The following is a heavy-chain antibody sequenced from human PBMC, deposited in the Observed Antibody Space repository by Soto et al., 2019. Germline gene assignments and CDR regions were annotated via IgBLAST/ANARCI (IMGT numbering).Heavy chain of an antibody. Sequence: GGSLRLSCAGSGFTFIDYAVHWIRQAPGKGLQWLAVISYDGKDKYYADSLEGRFTVSRDTSKSTLYLEMSSLRPEDTAVYYCAKDQDDGRTSSYSPYNVWGQGTLVTVSS. CDR3: AKDQDDGRTSSYSPYNV. J-gene: IGHJ4*02. V-gene: IGHV3-30*18. CDR2: ISYDGKDK. D-gene: IGHD2-2*01. CDR1: GFTFIDYA.